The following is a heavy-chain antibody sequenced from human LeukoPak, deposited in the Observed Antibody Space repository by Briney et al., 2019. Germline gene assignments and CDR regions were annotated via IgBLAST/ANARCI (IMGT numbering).Heavy chain of an antibody. V-gene: IGHV1-46*01. CDR3: ARGQTTVTTGDPLWEYYNYYYYGMDV. CDR2: INPSGGST. J-gene: IGHJ6*02. CDR1: GYTFTSYY. Sequence: ASVKVSCKASGYTFTSYYMHWVRQAPGQGLEWMGIINPSGGSTSYAQKFQGRVTMTRDTSTSTVYMELSSLRSEDTAVYYCARGQTTVTTGDPLWEYYNYYYYGMDVWGQGTTVTVSS. D-gene: IGHD4-17*01.